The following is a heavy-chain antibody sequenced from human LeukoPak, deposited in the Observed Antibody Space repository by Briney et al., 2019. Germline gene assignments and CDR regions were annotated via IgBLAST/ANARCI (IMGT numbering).Heavy chain of an antibody. V-gene: IGHV3-7*01. J-gene: IGHJ4*02. CDR2: VKKDASEM. D-gene: IGHD3-10*01. Sequence: QAGGSLRLSCAASGFTFSNNWMTWVRQAPGKGLEWVASVKKDASEMYYVDSVKGRFTISRDNAKNSLYLQMSSPRVEDTAVYYCARGPPYGSRSDFFDYWGQGTLVTVSA. CDR3: ARGPPYGSRSDFFDY. CDR1: GFTFSNNW.